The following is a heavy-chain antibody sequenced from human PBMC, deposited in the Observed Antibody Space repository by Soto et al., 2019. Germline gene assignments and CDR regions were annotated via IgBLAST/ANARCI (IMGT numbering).Heavy chain of an antibody. Sequence: SETLSLTCAVYGGSFSGYYLSWIRQPPGKGLEWIGEINHSGSTNYNPSLKSRVTISVDTSKNQSSLKLSSVTAADTAVYYCARTPYYYGSGRPRWFDPWGQGTLVTVSS. CDR1: GGSFSGYY. CDR2: INHSGST. CDR3: ARTPYYYGSGRPRWFDP. D-gene: IGHD3-10*01. J-gene: IGHJ5*02. V-gene: IGHV4-34*01.